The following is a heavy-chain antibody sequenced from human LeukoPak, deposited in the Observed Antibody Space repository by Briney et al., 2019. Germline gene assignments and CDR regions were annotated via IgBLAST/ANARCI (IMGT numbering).Heavy chain of an antibody. V-gene: IGHV3-48*03. CDR2: ISSSGSTI. J-gene: IGHJ4*02. CDR1: GFTFSSYE. CDR3: ARDSRNIGQNFDY. Sequence: GGSLRLSCAASGFTFSSYEMNWVRQAPRKGVECVSYISSSGSTIYYADSVKGRFTISRDNAKNSLYLQMNSLRAEDTAVYYCARDSRNIGQNFDYWGQGTLVTVSS. D-gene: IGHD2/OR15-2a*01.